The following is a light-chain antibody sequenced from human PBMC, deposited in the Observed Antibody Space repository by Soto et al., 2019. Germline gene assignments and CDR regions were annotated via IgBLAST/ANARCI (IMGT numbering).Light chain of an antibody. CDR1: QSISRY. CDR2: AAS. J-gene: IGKJ4*01. CDR3: QQSYSTPPT. Sequence: DIQMTQSPSSLSASVGDSVTITCRASQSISRYLNWYQQKPGKAPKLRIYAASSLQSGVPSRFSGSGSGTDFTLAISSLQPEDFATYYCQQSYSTPPTCGGGTKVEIK. V-gene: IGKV1-39*01.